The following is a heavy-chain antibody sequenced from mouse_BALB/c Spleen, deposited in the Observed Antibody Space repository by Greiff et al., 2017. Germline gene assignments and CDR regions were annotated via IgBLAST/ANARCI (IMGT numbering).Heavy chain of an antibody. CDR1: GYTFTDYW. V-gene: IGHV1-69*01. CDR3: ARSMGSYRDY. CDR2: IDTSDSYT. D-gene: IGHD1-1*01. Sequence: QVQLQQPGAELVMPGASVKMSCKASGYTFTDYWMHWVKQRPGQGLEWIGAIDTSDSYTSYNQKFKGKATLTVDESSSTACMQLSGLTSEDSAVFYCARSMGSYRDYWGQGTTLTVSS. J-gene: IGHJ2*01.